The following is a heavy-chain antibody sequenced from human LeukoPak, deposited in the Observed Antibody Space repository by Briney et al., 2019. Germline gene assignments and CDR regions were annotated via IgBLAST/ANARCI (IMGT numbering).Heavy chain of an antibody. V-gene: IGHV3-23*01. J-gene: IGHJ3*02. CDR1: GFTFSSYA. Sequence: GGSLRLSCEGSGFTFSSYAMSWVRQAPGKGLEWVSAISGSGGSTYYADSVKGRFTISRDNSKNTLYLQMNSLRAEDTAVYYCAKVKSGYSSGWYAFDIWGQGTMVTVSS. CDR2: ISGSGGST. D-gene: IGHD6-19*01. CDR3: AKVKSGYSSGWYAFDI.